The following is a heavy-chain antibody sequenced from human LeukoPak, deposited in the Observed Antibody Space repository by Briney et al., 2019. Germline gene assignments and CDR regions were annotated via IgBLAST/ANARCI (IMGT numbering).Heavy chain of an antibody. D-gene: IGHD5-18*01. Sequence: SETLSLTCAVYGESFSGYYWSWIRQPPGKGLEWIGEINHSGSTNYNPSLKSRVTISVDTSKNQFSLKLSSVTAADTAVYYCATRRGYSYGARDYWGQGTLVTVSS. J-gene: IGHJ4*02. CDR1: GESFSGYY. CDR2: INHSGST. V-gene: IGHV4-34*01. CDR3: ATRRGYSYGARDY.